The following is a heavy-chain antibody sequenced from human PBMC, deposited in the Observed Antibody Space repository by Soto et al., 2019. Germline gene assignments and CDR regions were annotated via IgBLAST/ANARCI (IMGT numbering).Heavy chain of an antibody. V-gene: IGHV4-34*01. D-gene: IGHD6-6*01. CDR1: GGSFSGYY. CDR2: INHSGST. J-gene: IGHJ4*02. Sequence: SETLSLTCVVYGGSFSGYYWSWIRQPPGKGLEWIGEINHSGSTNYNPSLKSRVTISVDTSKNQFSLKLSSVTAADTAVYYCARGLGRQLQYWGQGTLVTVSS. CDR3: ARGLGRQLQY.